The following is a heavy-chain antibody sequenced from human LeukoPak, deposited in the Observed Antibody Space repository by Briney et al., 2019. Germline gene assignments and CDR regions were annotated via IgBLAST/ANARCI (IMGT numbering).Heavy chain of an antibody. CDR2: LYYSGST. V-gene: IGHV4-61*01. CDR1: GYSISSGYY. Sequence: SETLSLTCTVSGYSISSGYYWSWIRQPPGKGLEWIGHLYYSGSTNYNPSLKSRVTISVDTSKNQFSLKLSSVTAADTAVYYCARSVRGGQQRDYYYYYMDVWGKGTTVTVSS. J-gene: IGHJ6*03. CDR3: ARSVRGGQQRDYYYYYMDV. D-gene: IGHD6-13*01.